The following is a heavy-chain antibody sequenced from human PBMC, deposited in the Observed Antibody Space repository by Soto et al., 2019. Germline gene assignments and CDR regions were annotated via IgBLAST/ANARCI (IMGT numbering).Heavy chain of an antibody. D-gene: IGHD2-15*01. CDR3: ARDNQVGGRWRNWSDH. CDR1: GGTFSSYA. V-gene: IGHV1-69*06. CDR2: IIPIFGTA. Sequence: ASVKVSCKASGGTFSSYAISWVRQAPGQGLEWMGGIIPIFGTANYAQKFQGRVTITAAKSTSTAYMELSSLRSEDTAVYYCARDNQVGGRWRNWSDHWGQGTLVTVSS. J-gene: IGHJ5*02.